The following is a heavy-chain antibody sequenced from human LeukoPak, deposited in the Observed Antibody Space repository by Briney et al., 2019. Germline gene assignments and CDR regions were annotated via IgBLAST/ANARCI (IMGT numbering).Heavy chain of an antibody. CDR1: GYSISSGYY. D-gene: IGHD3-10*01. J-gene: IGHJ4*02. Sequence: SETLSLTCTVSGYSISSGYYWGWIRQPPGKGLEWIGSIYHSGSTYYNPSLKSRVTISVDTSKNQFSLKLSSVTAADTAVYYCARDGETTPGIEWGQGALVTVSS. V-gene: IGHV4-38-2*02. CDR2: IYHSGST. CDR3: ARDGETTPGIE.